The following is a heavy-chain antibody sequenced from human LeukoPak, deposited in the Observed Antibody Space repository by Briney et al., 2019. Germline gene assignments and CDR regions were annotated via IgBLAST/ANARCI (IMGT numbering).Heavy chain of an antibody. CDR3: ARGSSYGGNPRYYYYYMDV. Sequence: SETLSLTCTVSGGSISSGDYYWSWIRQPPGKGLEWIGYIYYSGSTYYNPSLKSRVTISVDTSKNQFSLKLSSVTAADTAVYYCARGSSYGGNPRYYYYYMDVWGKGTTVTVSS. D-gene: IGHD4-23*01. V-gene: IGHV4-30-4*08. CDR1: GGSISSGDYY. J-gene: IGHJ6*03. CDR2: IYYSGST.